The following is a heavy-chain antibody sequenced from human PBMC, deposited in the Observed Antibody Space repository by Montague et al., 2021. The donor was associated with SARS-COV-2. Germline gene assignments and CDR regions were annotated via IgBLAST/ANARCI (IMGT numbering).Heavy chain of an antibody. J-gene: IGHJ6*02. CDR2: IYYSGST. V-gene: IGHV4-39*07. Sequence: SETLSLTCTVSGGSISSSSYYWGWIRQPPGKGLEWIGNIYYSGSTYYNPSLKSRVTISVDTSKNQFSLKLSSVTAADTAVYYCARDSALGVAILGVVVRQESPRYKYYGMDVWGQGTTVTVSS. CDR3: ARDSALGVAILGVVVRQESPRYKYYGMDV. CDR1: GGSISSSSYY. D-gene: IGHD3-3*01.